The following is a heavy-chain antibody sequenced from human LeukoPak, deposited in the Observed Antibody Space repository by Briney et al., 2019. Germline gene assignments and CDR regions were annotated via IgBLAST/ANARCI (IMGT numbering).Heavy chain of an antibody. J-gene: IGHJ4*02. CDR3: ARVLKAYYYDSSGSFDY. CDR2: IYYSGST. CDR1: GGSISSYY. D-gene: IGHD3-22*01. Sequence: SETLSLTCTVSGGSISSYYWSWIRQPPGKGLEWIGYIYYSGSTNYNPSLKSRVTISVDTSKNQFSLKLSSVTAADTAVYYCARVLKAYYYDSSGSFDYWGQGTLVTVSS. V-gene: IGHV4-59*01.